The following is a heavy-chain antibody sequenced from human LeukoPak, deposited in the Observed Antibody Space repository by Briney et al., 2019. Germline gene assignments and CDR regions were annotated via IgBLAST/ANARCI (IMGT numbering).Heavy chain of an antibody. V-gene: IGHV4-31*03. J-gene: IGHJ6*02. CDR1: GGSISSGGYY. CDR3: ARKGRGGRHYYYYYGMDV. D-gene: IGHD2-15*01. CDR2: IYYSGST. Sequence: SETLSLTCTVSGGSISSGGYYWSWIRQHPGKGLEWIGYIYYSGSTYYNPSLKSRVTISVDTSKNQFSLKLSSVTAADMAVYYCARKGRGGRHYYYYYGMDVWGQGTTVTVSS.